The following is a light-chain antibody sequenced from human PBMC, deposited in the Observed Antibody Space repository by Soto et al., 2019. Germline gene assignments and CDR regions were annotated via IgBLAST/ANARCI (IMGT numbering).Light chain of an antibody. CDR2: GAS. J-gene: IGKJ5*01. CDR1: QSVSNN. Sequence: EIVLTQSPGTLSLSTGERATLSCRASQSVSNNYLAWYQQKPGQAPRLLIYGASTRATGIPARFSGSGSGTEFTLTISSLQSEDFAVYYCQQYNNPITFGQGTRLEIK. V-gene: IGKV3-15*01. CDR3: QQYNNPIT.